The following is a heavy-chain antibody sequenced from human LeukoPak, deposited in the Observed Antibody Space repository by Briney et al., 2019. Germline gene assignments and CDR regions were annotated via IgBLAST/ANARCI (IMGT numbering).Heavy chain of an antibody. D-gene: IGHD1-26*01. Sequence: GGSLRLSCAVSGFTFSSYAMSWVRQAPGKGLEWVSSISGSGGSTYYADSVKGRFTISRDNSKNTLYLQMNSLRAEDTAVYYCAKQVELSVGYYYYYGMGVWGQGTTVTVSS. CDR1: GFTFSSYA. V-gene: IGHV3-23*01. J-gene: IGHJ6*02. CDR2: ISGSGGST. CDR3: AKQVELSVGYYYYYGMGV.